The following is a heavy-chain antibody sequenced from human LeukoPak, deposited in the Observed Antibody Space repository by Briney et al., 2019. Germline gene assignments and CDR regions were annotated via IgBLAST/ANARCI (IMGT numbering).Heavy chain of an antibody. CDR1: GGSISSYY. CDR3: ARPIIPKYSSGWYY. J-gene: IGHJ4*02. V-gene: IGHV4-34*01. CDR2: INHSGST. D-gene: IGHD6-19*01. Sequence: SETLSLTCTVSGGSISSYYWSWIRQPPGKGLEWIGEINHSGSTNYSPSLKSRVTISVDTSKNQLSLKLSSVTASDTAVYYCARPIIPKYSSGWYYWGQGTLVTVSS.